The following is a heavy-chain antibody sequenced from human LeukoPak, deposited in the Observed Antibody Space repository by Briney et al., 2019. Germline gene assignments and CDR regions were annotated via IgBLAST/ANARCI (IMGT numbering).Heavy chain of an antibody. CDR2: ISGNSGSI. D-gene: IGHD4-17*01. CDR1: GFTFDDYA. J-gene: IGHJ4*02. Sequence: PGRSLRLACAASGFTFDDYAMHWVRQAPGKGLEWVSSISGNSGSIGYADSAKGRFTISRENAKNSLYLQMKSLRAEDTALYYCAKDKITTVTTASAIDYWGQGNLVTVSS. V-gene: IGHV3-9*01. CDR3: AKDKITTVTTASAIDY.